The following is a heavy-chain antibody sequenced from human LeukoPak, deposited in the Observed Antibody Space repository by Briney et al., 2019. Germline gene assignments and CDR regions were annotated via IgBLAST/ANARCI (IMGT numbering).Heavy chain of an antibody. CDR1: GFTFTTSW. D-gene: IGHD3-22*01. CDR2: INHDGSST. J-gene: IGHJ4*02. Sequence: GGSLRLSCATSGFTFTTSWMHWVRQAPGKGLVWVSRINHDGSSTNYVDSVKGRFTISRDNAKNTVYLQMNSLRAEDTAVYYCVRDWGYDSSGYWQKYFDTWGQGTLVTVSS. CDR3: VRDWGYDSSGYWQKYFDT. V-gene: IGHV3-74*01.